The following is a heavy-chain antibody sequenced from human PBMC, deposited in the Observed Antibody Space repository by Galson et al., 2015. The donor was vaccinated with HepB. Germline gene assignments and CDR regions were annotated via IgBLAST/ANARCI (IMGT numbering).Heavy chain of an antibody. Sequence: PALVKPTQTLTLTCTFSGFSFSASQVRVSWVRQTPGKALEWLARIDWEDDEFYSTSLRTRRTISKDNSQKQVVLTMTNMDPVDTGTYYCAATLGTTTIVNHWGQGTLVAVSS. D-gene: IGHD1-7*01. CDR3: AATLGTTTIVNH. V-gene: IGHV2-70*04. J-gene: IGHJ1*01. CDR2: IDWEDDE. CDR1: GFSFSASQVR.